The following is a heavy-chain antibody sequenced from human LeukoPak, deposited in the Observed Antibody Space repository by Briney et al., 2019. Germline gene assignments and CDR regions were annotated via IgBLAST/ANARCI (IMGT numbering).Heavy chain of an antibody. Sequence: PGGSLRLSCAASGFTVSSNYMSWVRQAPGKGLEWVSVIYSGGSTYYADSVKGRFTISRDNSKNTLYFQMNSLRAEDTAVYYCARETSGSYDWFDPWGQGTLVTVSS. J-gene: IGHJ5*02. CDR2: IYSGGST. CDR1: GFTVSSNY. D-gene: IGHD1-26*01. CDR3: ARETSGSYDWFDP. V-gene: IGHV3-66*01.